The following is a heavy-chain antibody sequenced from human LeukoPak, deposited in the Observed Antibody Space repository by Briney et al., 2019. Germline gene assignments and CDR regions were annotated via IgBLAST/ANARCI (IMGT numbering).Heavy chain of an antibody. Sequence: GGSLRLSCAASGFTFSSYAMHWVRQAPGKGLEWVSSISSSSGYIYYADSVKGRFTISRDNAKNSLYLQMNSLRAEDTAVYYCARGSQRVASQDNWFDPWGQGTLVTVSS. CDR1: GFTFSSYA. CDR3: ARGSQRVASQDNWFDP. D-gene: IGHD5-12*01. J-gene: IGHJ5*02. V-gene: IGHV3-21*01. CDR2: ISSSSGYI.